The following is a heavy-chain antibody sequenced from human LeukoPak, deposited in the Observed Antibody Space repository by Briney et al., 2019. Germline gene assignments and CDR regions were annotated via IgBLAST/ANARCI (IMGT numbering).Heavy chain of an antibody. CDR1: GFSLSTSGVG. D-gene: IGHD6-19*01. CDR3: AHRPQKQWLGYFDY. CDR2: IYWDDDK. V-gene: IGHV2-5*02. J-gene: IGHJ4*02. Sequence: SGPTLVNPTQTLTLTCTFSGFSLSTSGVGVGWIRQPPGKALEWLALIYWDDDKRYSPSLKSRLTITKDTSKNQVVLTMTNMDPVDTATYYFAHRPQKQWLGYFDYWGQGTLVTVSS.